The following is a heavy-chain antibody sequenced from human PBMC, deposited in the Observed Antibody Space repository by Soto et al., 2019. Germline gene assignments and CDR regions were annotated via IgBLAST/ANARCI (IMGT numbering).Heavy chain of an antibody. J-gene: IGHJ5*02. CDR1: GFSFSDYY. CDR2: ISDSGNTI. CDR3: ARGGSGWTRGGWLGP. D-gene: IGHD6-25*01. V-gene: IGHV3-11*01. Sequence: QVQLVQSGGGLVKPGGSLTLSCAASGFSFSDYYMIWVRQAPGKGLEWLSYISDSGNTIYYADSVRARFTIFRDYAANSVYLQMAGLSDGDTAFYYCARGGSGWTRGGWLGPWGQGSLVTVSS.